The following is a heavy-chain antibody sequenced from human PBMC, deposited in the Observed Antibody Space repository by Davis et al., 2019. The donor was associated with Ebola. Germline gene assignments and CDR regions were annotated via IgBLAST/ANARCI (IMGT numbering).Heavy chain of an antibody. V-gene: IGHV1-46*01. Sequence: ASVKVSCKASGYTFVSHYMHWVRQAPGQGLEWMGRINPSGDDTIYAQKFQGRVTITADKSTSTAYMELSSLRSEDTAVYYCARVIQSEDAFDIWGQGTMVTVSS. CDR1: GYTFVSHY. J-gene: IGHJ3*02. CDR2: INPSGDDT. CDR3: ARVIQSEDAFDI. D-gene: IGHD4-11*01.